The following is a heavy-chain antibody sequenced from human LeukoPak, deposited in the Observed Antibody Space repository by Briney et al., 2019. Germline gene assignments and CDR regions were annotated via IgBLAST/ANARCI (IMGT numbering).Heavy chain of an antibody. Sequence: GASLRLSCAASGFTFSSYSMNWVRQAPGKGLEWVSSISSSSSYIYYADSVKGRFTISRDNAKNSLYLQMNSLRAEDTAVYYCARLDSGPKYYGMDVWGQGTTVTVSS. CDR1: GFTFSSYS. CDR2: ISSSSSYI. V-gene: IGHV3-21*01. D-gene: IGHD4/OR15-4a*01. CDR3: ARLDSGPKYYGMDV. J-gene: IGHJ6*02.